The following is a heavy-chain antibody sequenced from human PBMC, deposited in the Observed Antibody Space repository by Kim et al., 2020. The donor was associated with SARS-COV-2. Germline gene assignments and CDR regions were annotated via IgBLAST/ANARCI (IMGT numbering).Heavy chain of an antibody. D-gene: IGHD3-3*01. J-gene: IGHJ4*02. CDR3: ARRITIFGVGYYFDY. Sequence: ADSVKGRFTISRDDYKNTLSLRMNSLRAEDTAVYYCARRITIFGVGYYFDYWGQGTLVTVSS. V-gene: IGHV3-23*01.